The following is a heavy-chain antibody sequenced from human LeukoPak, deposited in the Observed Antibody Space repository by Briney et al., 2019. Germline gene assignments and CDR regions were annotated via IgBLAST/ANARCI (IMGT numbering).Heavy chain of an antibody. CDR3: ARELRYNWFDP. J-gene: IGHJ5*02. CDR2: IGTAGDT. CDR1: GFTFSSYD. Sequence: GGSLRLSCAASGFTFSSYDMHWVRQATGKGLEWVSAIGTAGDTYYPGSVKGRFTISRENAKNSLYLQMNSVRAGDTAVYYCARELRYNWFDPWGQGTLVTVSS. V-gene: IGHV3-13*01.